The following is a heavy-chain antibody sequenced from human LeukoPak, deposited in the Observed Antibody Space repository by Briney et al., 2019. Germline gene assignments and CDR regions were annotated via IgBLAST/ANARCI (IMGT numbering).Heavy chain of an antibody. CDR2: IYHSGST. CDR3: ARVIFVVVVAATGGVKWFDP. CDR1: GYSISSGYY. J-gene: IGHJ5*02. V-gene: IGHV4-38-2*02. D-gene: IGHD2-15*01. Sequence: SETLSLTCTVSGYSISSGYYWGWIRQPPGKGLEWIGSIYHSGSTYYNPSLKSRVTISVDTSKNQFSLKLSSVTAADTAVYYCARVIFVVVVAATGGVKWFDPWGQGTLVTVSS.